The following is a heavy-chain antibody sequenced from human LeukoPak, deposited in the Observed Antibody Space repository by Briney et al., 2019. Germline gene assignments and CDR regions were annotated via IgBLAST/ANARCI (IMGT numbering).Heavy chain of an antibody. Sequence: GGSPRLSCAASGFTFSSYGMHWVRQAPGKGLEWVAFIRYDGSNKYYADSVKGRFTISRDNSKNTLYLQMNSLRAEDTAVYYCARDSSSWYGGFDYWGQGTLVTVSS. CDR3: ARDSSSWYGGFDY. J-gene: IGHJ4*02. V-gene: IGHV3-30*02. CDR2: IRYDGSNK. D-gene: IGHD6-13*01. CDR1: GFTFSSYG.